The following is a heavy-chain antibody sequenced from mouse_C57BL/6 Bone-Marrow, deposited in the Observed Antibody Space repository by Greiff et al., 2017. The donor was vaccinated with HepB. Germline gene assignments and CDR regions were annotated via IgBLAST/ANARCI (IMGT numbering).Heavy chain of an antibody. CDR1: GFTFSSYA. CDR3: ARTAPDY. V-gene: IGHV5-4*03. Sequence: DVKLVESGGGLVKPGGSLKLSCAASGFTFSSYAMSWVRQTPEKRLEWVATISDGGSYTYYPDNVKGRFTISRDNAKNNLYLQMSHLKSEDTAMYYCARTAPDYWGQGTTLTVSS. CDR2: ISDGGSYT. J-gene: IGHJ2*01.